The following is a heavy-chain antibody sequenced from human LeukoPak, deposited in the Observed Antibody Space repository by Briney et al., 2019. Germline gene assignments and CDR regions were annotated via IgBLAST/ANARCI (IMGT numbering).Heavy chain of an antibody. J-gene: IGHJ4*02. CDR2: IWSDGSNG. CDR3: AKDWSGPLDY. Sequence: PGGSLRLSCAASGFTFSSFGMHWVRQAPGKGLEWVTSIWSDGSNGKYADSVKGRFTISRDNSKNTLYLQMNSLRAEDTAVYYCAKDWSGPLDYWDQGTRVTVSS. V-gene: IGHV3-30*02. CDR1: GFTFSSFG. D-gene: IGHD3/OR15-3a*01.